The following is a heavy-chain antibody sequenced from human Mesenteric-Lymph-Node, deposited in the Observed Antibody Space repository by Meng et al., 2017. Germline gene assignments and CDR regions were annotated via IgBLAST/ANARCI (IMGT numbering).Heavy chain of an antibody. CDR2: ISGYSGNT. J-gene: IGHJ4*02. CDR1: GYTFSNYG. D-gene: IGHD6-13*01. V-gene: IGHV1-18*01. Sequence: QVQLVQPGAEVKKPGAPVKVSCKATGYTFSNYGISWVRQAPGQGLEWMGWISGYSGNTKYAQKLQGRVTMTTDTSTNTAYMELRSLRSDDTAVYYCTRADIAAAGTGGYWGQGTLVTVSS. CDR3: TRADIAAAGTGGY.